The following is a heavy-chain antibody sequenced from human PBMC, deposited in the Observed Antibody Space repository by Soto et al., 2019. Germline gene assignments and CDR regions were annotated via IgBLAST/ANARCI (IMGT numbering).Heavy chain of an antibody. D-gene: IGHD4-4*01. V-gene: IGHV3-74*01. CDR3: ARVARGHGNYHVYAMEV. CDR1: GFTFSSYW. J-gene: IGHJ6*02. CDR2: INNDGSTT. Sequence: GGSLTLSRAGYGFTFSSYWMHWVRQAPGKGLVWVSRINNDGSTTSYADSVKGRFTISGDSAKNTVYLQMNGLRVEDTAVYYCARVARGHGNYHVYAMEVCGQGTTVTLSS.